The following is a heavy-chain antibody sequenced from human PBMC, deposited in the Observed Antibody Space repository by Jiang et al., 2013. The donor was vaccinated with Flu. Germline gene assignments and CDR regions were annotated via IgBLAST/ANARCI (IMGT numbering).Heavy chain of an antibody. CDR2: IVVGSGNT. Sequence: SVKVSCKASGFTFTSSAVQWVRQARGQRLEWIGWIVVGSGNTNYAQKFQERVTITRDMSTSTAYMELSSLRSEDTAVYYCAAVGAGTNYYFDYWGQGTLVTVSS. CDR1: GFTFTSSA. CDR3: AAVGAGTNYYFDY. D-gene: IGHD1-26*01. J-gene: IGHJ4*02. V-gene: IGHV1-58*01.